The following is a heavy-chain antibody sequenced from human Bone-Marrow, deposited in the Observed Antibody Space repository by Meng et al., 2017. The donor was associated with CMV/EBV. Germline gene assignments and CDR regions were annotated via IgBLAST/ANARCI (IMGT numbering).Heavy chain of an antibody. CDR3: ARAGGNSIYWYFDL. CDR1: GFTFSSYE. V-gene: IGHV3-21*01. J-gene: IGHJ2*01. D-gene: IGHD4-23*01. Sequence: GESLKISCAASGFTFSSYEMNWVRQAPGKGLEWVSSISSSSSYIYYADSVKGRFTISRDNAKNSLYLQMNSLRAEDTAVYYCARAGGNSIYWYFDLWGRGTLVTVSS. CDR2: ISSSSSYI.